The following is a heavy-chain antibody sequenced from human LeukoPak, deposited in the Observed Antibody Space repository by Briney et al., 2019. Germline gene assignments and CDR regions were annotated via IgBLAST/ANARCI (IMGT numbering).Heavy chain of an antibody. CDR2: IYPGDSDT. J-gene: IGHJ6*02. CDR3: ARYRIAAPESELGDYYGMDV. D-gene: IGHD6-13*01. Sequence: GESLKISCKGSGYSFTSYWIGWVRQMPGKGLEWMGIIYPGDSDTRYSPSFQGQVTISADKSISTAYLQWSSLKASDTAMYYCARYRIAAPESELGDYYGMDVWGQGTTVTVSS. CDR1: GYSFTSYW. V-gene: IGHV5-51*01.